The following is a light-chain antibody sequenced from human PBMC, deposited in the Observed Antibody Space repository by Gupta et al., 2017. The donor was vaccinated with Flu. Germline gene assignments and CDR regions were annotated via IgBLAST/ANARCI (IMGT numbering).Light chain of an antibody. J-gene: IGLJ2*01. V-gene: IGLV1-40*01. CDR1: SSNIGGGYD. CDR2: GSS. CDR3: QSYDNSLNVV. Sequence: QSVLTQPPSLSAAPGQRVAISCTGSSSNIGGGYDVHWYQQVPGRAHKLLIYGSSNRPSGVPDRFSGSRSGTSASLAITGLQADDEAHYFCQSYDNSLNVVFGGGTKLTVL.